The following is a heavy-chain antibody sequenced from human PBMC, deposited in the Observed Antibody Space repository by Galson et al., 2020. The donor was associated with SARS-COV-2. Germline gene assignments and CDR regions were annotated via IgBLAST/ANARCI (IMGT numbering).Heavy chain of an antibody. J-gene: IGHJ4*02. CDR2: ISGRGGST. V-gene: IGHV3-23*01. CDR3: AKSGGANFFDY. Sequence: GGSLRLSCAASGFTFSSYAMSWVRQAPGKGLEWVSAISGRGGSTYYADSVKGRFTISRDNSKNTLSLQMNSLRAEDTAVYYCAKSGGANFFDYWGQGTLVTVSS. CDR1: GFTFSSYA. D-gene: IGHD6-25*01.